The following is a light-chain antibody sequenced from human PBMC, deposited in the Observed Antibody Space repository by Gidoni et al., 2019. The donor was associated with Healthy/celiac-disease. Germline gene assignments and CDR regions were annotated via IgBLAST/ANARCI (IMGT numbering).Light chain of an antibody. CDR1: QSISSW. J-gene: IGKJ4*01. CDR3: QQYNSYSFLT. Sequence: DIQMTQSPSTLSASVGDRVTITCRASQSISSWLAWYQQKPGKAPKLLIYKAPSLESGVPSRISGSGSGTEFTLTISSLQPDDFATYYCQQYNSYSFLTFGGGTKVEIK. V-gene: IGKV1-5*03. CDR2: KAP.